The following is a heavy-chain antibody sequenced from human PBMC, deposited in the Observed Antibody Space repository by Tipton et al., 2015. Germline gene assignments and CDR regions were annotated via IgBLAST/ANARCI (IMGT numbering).Heavy chain of an antibody. V-gene: IGHV4-59*12. CDR2: IYYSAST. Sequence: TLSLTCTVSGGSISSYYWNWIRQSPGKGLEWLGYIYYSASTNYNPSLKSRVTMSVDTSKNQFSLQLSSVTAADTAVYYCAREGWNSDSSGYDYWGQGTLVTVSS. J-gene: IGHJ4*02. D-gene: IGHD3-22*01. CDR3: AREGWNSDSSGYDY. CDR1: GGSISSYY.